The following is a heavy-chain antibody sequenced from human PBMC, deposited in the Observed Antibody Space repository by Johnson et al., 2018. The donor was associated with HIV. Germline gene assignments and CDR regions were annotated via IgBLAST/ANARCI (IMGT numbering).Heavy chain of an antibody. V-gene: IGHV3-30*18. Sequence: QVQLVESGGVVVQSGRSLRLSCAASGFTFSNYGMHWVRQAPGKGLEWVAVVYGDGGNKYYADSVKGRFTISRDNSKNTLYLQMNSLRAEDTAVYYCAKDLHSSSWYYGAFDIWGQGTMVTVSS. CDR2: VYGDGGNK. CDR3: AKDLHSSSWYYGAFDI. CDR1: GFTFSNYG. D-gene: IGHD6-13*01. J-gene: IGHJ3*02.